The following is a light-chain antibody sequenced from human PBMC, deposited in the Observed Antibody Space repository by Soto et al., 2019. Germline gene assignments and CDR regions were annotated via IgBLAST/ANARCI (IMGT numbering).Light chain of an antibody. CDR2: EGS. J-gene: IGLJ2*01. V-gene: IGLV2-23*01. Sequence: QSALTQPASVSGSPGQSITISCTGTSSDVGSYNLVSWYQQHPGKAPKLMIYEGSKRPSGVSNRFSGSKSGNTASLTISGLQAEDDADYYCCSYAASNTVVFGGGTKVTVL. CDR1: SSDVGSYNL. CDR3: CSYAASNTVV.